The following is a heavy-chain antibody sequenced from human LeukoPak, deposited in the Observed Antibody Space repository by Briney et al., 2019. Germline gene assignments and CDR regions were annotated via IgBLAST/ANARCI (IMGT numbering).Heavy chain of an antibody. D-gene: IGHD6-13*01. V-gene: IGHV3-30*02. CDR1: GFTFSSYG. Sequence: PGGSLRLSCAASGFTFSSYGMHWVRQAPGKGLEWVAFIRYDGSNKYYADSVKGRFTISRDNSKNTLYLQMNSLRAEDTAVYYCAKDQNYHIAAAGGVDYWGQGTLVIVSS. CDR3: AKDQNYHIAAAGGVDY. J-gene: IGHJ4*02. CDR2: IRYDGSNK.